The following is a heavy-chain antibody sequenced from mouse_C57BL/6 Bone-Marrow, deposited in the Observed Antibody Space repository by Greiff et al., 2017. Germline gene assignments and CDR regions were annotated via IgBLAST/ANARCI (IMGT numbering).Heavy chain of an antibody. CDR1: GYTFTDYN. J-gene: IGHJ4*01. D-gene: IGHD1-1*01. V-gene: IGHV1-18*01. Sequence: EVKLQESGPELVKPGASVKIPCKASGYTFTDYNMDWVKQSHGKSLEWIGDINPNNGGTIYNQKFKGKATLTVDKSSSTAYMELRSLTSEDTAVYYCARGDYGSSYGYAMDYWGQGTSVTVSS. CDR2: INPNNGGT. CDR3: ARGDYGSSYGYAMDY.